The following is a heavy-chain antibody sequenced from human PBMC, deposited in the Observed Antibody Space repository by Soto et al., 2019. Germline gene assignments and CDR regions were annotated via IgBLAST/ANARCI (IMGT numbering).Heavy chain of an antibody. D-gene: IGHD3-10*01. V-gene: IGHV3-21*04. J-gene: IGHJ4*02. CDR3: GEEIASSGGDYFDS. CDR2: ISTGGAYM. CDR1: GFTFRNYN. Sequence: EVQLVESGGGLVKAGGSLRLFCTASGFTFRNYNMNWVRQAPGKGLEWVSSISTGGAYMFYADSVKGRFTISRDNAQNSVVLQIESPRAQDKAVYYFGEEIASSGGDYFDSWGQGTLVTVSS.